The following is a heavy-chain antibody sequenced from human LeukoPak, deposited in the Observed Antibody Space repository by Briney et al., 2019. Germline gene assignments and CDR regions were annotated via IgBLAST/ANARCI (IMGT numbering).Heavy chain of an antibody. Sequence: SETLSLTCTVSGGSISSSSYYWGWIRQPPGKGLEWLGSIYYSGSTYYNPSLKSRVTISVDTSKNQFSLKLSSVTAADTAVYYCARHESLEAFDYWGQGTLVTVSS. D-gene: IGHD6-6*01. CDR1: GGSISSSSYY. CDR2: IYYSGST. CDR3: ARHESLEAFDY. V-gene: IGHV4-39*01. J-gene: IGHJ4*02.